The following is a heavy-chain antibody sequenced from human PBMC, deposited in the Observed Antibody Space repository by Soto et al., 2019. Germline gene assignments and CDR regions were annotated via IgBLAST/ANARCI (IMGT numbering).Heavy chain of an antibody. Sequence: GESLKISCNCSGYTFTTYWIGWVRQMPGKGLEWMGIIYPDDSDTRYSPSFQGQVTISADKSITTAYLRRSSLKASDTAMYYCARHSRNYFANDAFDIWGQGTMVTVSS. CDR1: GYTFTTYW. CDR3: ARHSRNYFANDAFDI. D-gene: IGHD1-7*01. V-gene: IGHV5-51*01. CDR2: IYPDDSDT. J-gene: IGHJ3*02.